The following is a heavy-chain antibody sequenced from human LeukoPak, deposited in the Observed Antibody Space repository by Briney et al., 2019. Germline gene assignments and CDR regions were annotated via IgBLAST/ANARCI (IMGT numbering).Heavy chain of an antibody. CDR2: IYYSGST. CDR1: GGSISSGDYY. J-gene: IGHJ5*02. V-gene: IGHV4-30-4*08. D-gene: IGHD3-10*01. CDR3: ARAGIYGSGSYSPNWFDP. Sequence: PSQTLSLTCTVSGGSISSGDYYWSWIRQPPGKGLEWIGYIYYSGSTYYNPSLKSRVTISVDTSKHQFSLKLSSVTAAATAVYYCARAGIYGSGSYSPNWFDPWGQGTLVTVSS.